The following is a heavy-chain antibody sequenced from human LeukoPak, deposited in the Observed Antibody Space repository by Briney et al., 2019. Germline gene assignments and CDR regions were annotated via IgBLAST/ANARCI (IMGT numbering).Heavy chain of an antibody. Sequence: ASVKVSCKASGYTFTGYYVHCVRQAPGQGLEWMGWINPNSGGTNYAQKFQGRVTMTRDTSISTAYMELSRLRSDDTAVYYCAREVDIDWFDPWGQGTLVTVSS. CDR2: INPNSGGT. CDR1: GYTFTGYY. J-gene: IGHJ5*02. CDR3: AREVDIDWFDP. V-gene: IGHV1-2*02. D-gene: IGHD2-15*01.